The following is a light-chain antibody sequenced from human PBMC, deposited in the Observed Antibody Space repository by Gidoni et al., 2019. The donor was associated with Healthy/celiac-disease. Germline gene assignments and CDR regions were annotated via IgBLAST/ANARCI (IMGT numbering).Light chain of an antibody. CDR2: AAS. J-gene: IGKJ1*01. CDR1: QGISSY. CDR3: QQLNSYSWT. V-gene: IGKV1-9*01. Sequence: DIQLTQPPSFLSASVGDRVTITCWASQGISSYLAWYQQKPGKAPKLLIYAASTLQSGVPSRFSGSGYGTEFTLTISSLQPEDFATYYCQQLNSYSWTFGQGTKVEIK.